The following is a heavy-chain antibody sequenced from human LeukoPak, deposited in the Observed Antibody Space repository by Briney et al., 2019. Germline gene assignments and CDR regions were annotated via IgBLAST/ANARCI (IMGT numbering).Heavy chain of an antibody. CDR2: IWYDGNNK. CDR1: GFTFSSYG. D-gene: IGHD3-16*01. Sequence: GRSLRLSCPASGFTFSSYGMHWVRQAPGKGLEWVAVIWYDGNNKYYGDSVKGRFTISRDNSKNTLYLQMNSLRAEDTAVYYCARDHWVNTFGRVNGANFDYWGQGTLVTVSS. CDR3: ARDHWVNTFGRVNGANFDY. V-gene: IGHV3-33*01. J-gene: IGHJ4*02.